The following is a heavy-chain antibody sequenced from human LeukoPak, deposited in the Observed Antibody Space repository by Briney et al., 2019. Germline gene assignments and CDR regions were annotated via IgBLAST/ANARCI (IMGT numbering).Heavy chain of an antibody. Sequence: GRSLRLSCAASGFTFSSYGMHWVRQAPGKGLEWVAVISYDGSNKYYADSVKGRFTISRDNSKNTLYLQMNSLRAEDTAVYYCAEGNRLLIPPPYYYYYGMDVWGQGTTVTVSS. J-gene: IGHJ6*02. D-gene: IGHD5-18*01. CDR2: ISYDGSNK. CDR3: AEGNRLLIPPPYYYYYGMDV. CDR1: GFTFSSYG. V-gene: IGHV3-30*18.